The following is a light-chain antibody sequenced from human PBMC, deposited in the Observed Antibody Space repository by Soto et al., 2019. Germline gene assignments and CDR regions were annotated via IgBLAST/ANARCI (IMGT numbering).Light chain of an antibody. Sequence: DIQVTQSPPTLSASVGDRVTITCRASQTISTWMAWYQQKPGQAPKLLMYDVSSLKRGVPSRFSGSGSGTEFTLTISSLQPDDFATYYCQQYNDYSATFGQGTKV. CDR1: QTISTW. CDR2: DVS. V-gene: IGKV1-5*01. CDR3: QQYNDYSAT. J-gene: IGKJ1*01.